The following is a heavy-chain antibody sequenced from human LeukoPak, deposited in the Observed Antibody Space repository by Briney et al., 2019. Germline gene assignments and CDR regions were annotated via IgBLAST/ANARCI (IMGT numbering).Heavy chain of an antibody. J-gene: IGHJ5*02. CDR1: GFTFSSYG. D-gene: IGHD3-10*01. V-gene: IGHV3-30*03. Sequence: GGSLRLSCAASGFTFSSYGMHWVRQAPGKGLEWVAVISYDGSNKYYADSVKGRFTISRDNSKNTLYLQMNSLRAEDTAVYYCARGFGYNWFDPWGQGTLVTVSS. CDR3: ARGFGYNWFDP. CDR2: ISYDGSNK.